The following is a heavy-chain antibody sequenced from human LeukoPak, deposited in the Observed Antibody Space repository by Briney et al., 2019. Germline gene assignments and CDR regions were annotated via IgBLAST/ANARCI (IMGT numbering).Heavy chain of an antibody. D-gene: IGHD2-2*01. J-gene: IGHJ4*02. CDR3: AKHGPLPIGGYCSRTSSYWIDY. V-gene: IGHV5-51*01. Sequence: GESLKISCKGSGYSFTSYWIGWVRQMPGKGLEWMGIIYPGDSDTRYSPSFQGQVTISADKSISTAYLQWSSLKASDTAMYYCAKHGPLPIGGYCSRTSSYWIDYWGQGPLVTVSS. CDR2: IYPGDSDT. CDR1: GYSFTSYW.